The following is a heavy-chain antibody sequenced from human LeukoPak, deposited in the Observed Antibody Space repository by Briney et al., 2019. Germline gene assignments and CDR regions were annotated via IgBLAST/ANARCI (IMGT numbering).Heavy chain of an antibody. CDR3: ARTPPYYYGMDV. Sequence: TGGSLRLSCAASGFTFSSYGMHWVRQAPGKGLEWVAVIWYDGSNKYYADSVKGRFTISRDNSKNTLYLQMNSLRAEDTAVYYCARTPPYYYGMDVWGQGTTVTVSS. CDR1: GFTFSSYG. V-gene: IGHV3-33*01. CDR2: IWYDGSNK. J-gene: IGHJ6*02.